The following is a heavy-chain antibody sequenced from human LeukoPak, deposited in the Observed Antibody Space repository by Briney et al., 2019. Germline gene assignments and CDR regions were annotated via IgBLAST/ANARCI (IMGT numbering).Heavy chain of an antibody. Sequence: GGSLRLSCAPPELPFSSYGRSGFRQAPGKGLVWVSAISGSGDRTYYADSVKGRFTISRDNPKNTLYLQLNSLRAEDTAVYYCAKVQGYFDYWGQGTLVTVSS. CDR1: ELPFSSYG. CDR2: ISGSGDRT. V-gene: IGHV3-23*01. CDR3: AKVQGYFDY. J-gene: IGHJ4*02.